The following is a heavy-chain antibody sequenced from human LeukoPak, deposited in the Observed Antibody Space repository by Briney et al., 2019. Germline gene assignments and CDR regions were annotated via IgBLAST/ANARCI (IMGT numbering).Heavy chain of an antibody. V-gene: IGHV1-2*02. J-gene: IGHJ3*01. Sequence: ASVKVSCKASGYTFTGYHMHWVRQAPEHGLEWMGWINPNSGGTNCAQKFQGRVTMTRDTSISTAYMELSRLGSDDTAVYYCASGREYSGSGSHDDAFDVWGQGTMVTVSS. CDR2: INPNSGGT. CDR3: ASGREYSGSGSHDDAFDV. D-gene: IGHD3-10*01. CDR1: GYTFTGYH.